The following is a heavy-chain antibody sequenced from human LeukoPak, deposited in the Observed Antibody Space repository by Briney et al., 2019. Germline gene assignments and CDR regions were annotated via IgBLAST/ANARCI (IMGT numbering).Heavy chain of an antibody. CDR3: AGQRRLQLPFDY. J-gene: IGHJ4*02. CDR1: GGSISNYY. CDR2: IYNSGTT. Sequence: SETLSLTCTVSGGSISNYYWTWIRQPPGKGLEWIGCIYNSGTTNSNPSLKSRVTISLDTSKNQFSLRLSSVTAADTAVYYCAGQRRLQLPFDYWGQGTLVTVSS. D-gene: IGHD5-24*01. V-gene: IGHV4-59*08.